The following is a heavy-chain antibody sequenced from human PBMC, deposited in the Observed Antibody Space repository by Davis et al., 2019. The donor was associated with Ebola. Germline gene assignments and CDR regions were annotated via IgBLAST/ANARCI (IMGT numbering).Heavy chain of an antibody. V-gene: IGHV4-59*01. CDR2: IYYSRST. CDR3: ARDSRWLVPGTYYYYGMDV. J-gene: IGHJ6*02. Sequence: MPSETLSLTCTVSGGSISSSYWSWIRQPPGKGLGWLGYIYYSRSTNYNPSLKSRVTISVDTSKNQFPLKLSSVTAADTAVYYCARDSRWLVPGTYYYYGMDVWGQGTTVTVSS. D-gene: IGHD6-19*01. CDR1: GGSISSSY.